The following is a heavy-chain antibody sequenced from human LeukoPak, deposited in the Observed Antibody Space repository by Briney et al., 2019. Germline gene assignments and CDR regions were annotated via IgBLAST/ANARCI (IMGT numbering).Heavy chain of an antibody. CDR3: ARGVRSGGCYGMDV. V-gene: IGHV1-46*01. Sequence: ASVKVSCKASGYTFTNYHMHWVRQAPGQGLEWMGTIDPSGGRASYAQKFQGRVTITADISATTTYMELSSPRSEDTAVYYCARGVRSGGCYGMDVCGHRGAFSVSS. D-gene: IGHD6-19*01. CDR1: GYTFTNYH. J-gene: IGHJ6*02. CDR2: IDPSGGRA.